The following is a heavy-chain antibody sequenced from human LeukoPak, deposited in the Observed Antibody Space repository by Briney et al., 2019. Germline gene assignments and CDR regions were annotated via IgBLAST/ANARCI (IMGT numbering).Heavy chain of an antibody. D-gene: IGHD3-22*01. CDR3: AREDYYDSSGYYLDY. Sequence: SETLSLTCTVSGGSISSSSYYWGWIRQPPGKGLEWIGSIYYSGSTYYNPSLKSRVTISVDTSKNQFSLKLSSVTAADTAVYYCAREDYYDSSGYYLDYWGQGTLVTVSS. CDR1: GGSISSSSYY. V-gene: IGHV4-39*07. J-gene: IGHJ4*02. CDR2: IYYSGST.